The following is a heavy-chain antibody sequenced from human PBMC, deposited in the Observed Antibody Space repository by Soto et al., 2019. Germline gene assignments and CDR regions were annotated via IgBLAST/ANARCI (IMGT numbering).Heavy chain of an antibody. CDR3: ANIRIAAAGFDY. Sequence: GGSLRLSCAASGFTFSSYAMSWVRQAPGKGLEWVSAISGSGGSTYYADSVKGRFTISRDNSKSTLYLQMNSLRAEDTAVYYCANIRIAAAGFDYWGQGTLVTVSS. CDR2: ISGSGGST. V-gene: IGHV3-23*01. D-gene: IGHD6-13*01. CDR1: GFTFSSYA. J-gene: IGHJ4*02.